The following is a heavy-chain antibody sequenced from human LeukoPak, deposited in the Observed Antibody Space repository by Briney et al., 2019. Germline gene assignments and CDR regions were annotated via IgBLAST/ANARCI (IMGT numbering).Heavy chain of an antibody. CDR2: ISAYNGNT. Sequence: ASVKVSCKSSGYTFTSYGISWVRQAPGQGLEWMGWISAYNGNTNYAQKFQGRVTITRNTSISTAYMELSSLRSEDTAVYYCARGIVQQLVRGLFDYWGQGTLVTVSS. CDR1: GYTFTSYG. J-gene: IGHJ4*02. V-gene: IGHV1-18*01. CDR3: ARGIVQQLVRGLFDY. D-gene: IGHD6-13*01.